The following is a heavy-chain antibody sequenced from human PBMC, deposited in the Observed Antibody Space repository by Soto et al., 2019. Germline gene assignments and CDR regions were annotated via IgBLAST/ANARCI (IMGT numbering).Heavy chain of an antibody. CDR2: IIPIFGTE. V-gene: IGHV1-69*01. CDR1: GGTFSSYA. J-gene: IGHJ6*02. Sequence: QVQLVQSGAEVKKPGSSVRVSCKASGGTFSSYAISWVRQAPGQGLEWMGGIIPIFGTENYAQKFQGRVTITADESTSSGYMVLSSLRSEDTAVYYYARDRIAGSKYFYGKDVWGQGTTVNVAS. D-gene: IGHD6-13*01. CDR3: ARDRIAGSKYFYGKDV.